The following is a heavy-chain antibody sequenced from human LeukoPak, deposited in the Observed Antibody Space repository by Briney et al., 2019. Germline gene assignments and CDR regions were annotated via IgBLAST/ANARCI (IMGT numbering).Heavy chain of an antibody. CDR2: ISYDGSNK. CDR1: GFTFRNYG. CDR3: AKDRGIAVAGRTYYFDY. J-gene: IGHJ4*02. Sequence: PGGSLRLSCAASGFTFRNYGMQWVRQTPGKGLEWVTLISYDGSNKYYADSVKGRFSISRDNSKNTLYLQMNSLRAEDTAVYYCAKDRGIAVAGRTYYFDYWGQGTLVTVSS. D-gene: IGHD6-19*01. V-gene: IGHV3-30*18.